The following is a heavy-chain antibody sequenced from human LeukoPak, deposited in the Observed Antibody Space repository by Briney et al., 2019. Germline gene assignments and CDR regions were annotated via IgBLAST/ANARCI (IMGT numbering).Heavy chain of an antibody. Sequence: ASVKVSCKASGYTFTSYYMHWVRQAPGQGLEWMGWINPNSGGTNYAQKFQGRVTMTRDTSISTAYMELSRLRSDDTAVYYCARRMNSGYDWHYWGQGTLVTVSS. CDR1: GYTFTSYY. CDR3: ARRMNSGYDWHY. J-gene: IGHJ4*02. CDR2: INPNSGGT. D-gene: IGHD5-12*01. V-gene: IGHV1-2*02.